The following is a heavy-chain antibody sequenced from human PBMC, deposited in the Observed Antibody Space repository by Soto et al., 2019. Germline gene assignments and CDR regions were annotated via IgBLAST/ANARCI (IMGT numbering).Heavy chain of an antibody. CDR1: GYTFNSYG. D-gene: IGHD3-16*01. CDR3: ARGRSWGARDFDK. J-gene: IGHJ4*02. CDR2: ISSYNGHT. Sequence: QVQLVQSGGEVTRPGASVRVSCKASGYTFNSYGISWVRQAPGQGLEWMGWISSYNGHTDYARKFQGRVAMTTDISTNTVSMELRDLRSDDTAVYYCARGRSWGARDFDKWGQGTLVTVSS. V-gene: IGHV1-18*01.